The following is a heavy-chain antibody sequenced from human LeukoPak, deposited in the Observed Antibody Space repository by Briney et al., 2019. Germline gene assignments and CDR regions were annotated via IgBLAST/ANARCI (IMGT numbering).Heavy chain of an antibody. CDR3: ANHLACRSHNCPSFDE. CDR1: GFTVSTNY. J-gene: IGHJ4*02. D-gene: IGHD2-2*01. Sequence: GGSLRLSCAASGFTVSTNYMSWARQAPGKGLEWVSVVYSDGKTCYADAVKGRFTISKDSSRNTLYLQMNSLRAEDTAVYYCANHLACRSHNCPSFDEWGQGTLVTVSS. CDR2: VYSDGKT. V-gene: IGHV3-53*01.